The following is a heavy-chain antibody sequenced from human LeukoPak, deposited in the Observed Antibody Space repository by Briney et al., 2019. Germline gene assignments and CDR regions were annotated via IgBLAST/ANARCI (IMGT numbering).Heavy chain of an antibody. CDR2: IYYSGST. D-gene: IGHD2-15*01. J-gene: IGHJ4*02. Sequence: SETLSLTCTVSGGSISSSSYYWGWIRQPPGKGLEWIGSIYYSGSTYYNPSLKSRVTISVDTSKNQFSLKLSSVTAAGTAVYYCARQGNCSGGSCYSPLDYGAKETLVPVPS. V-gene: IGHV4-39*01. CDR3: ARQGNCSGGSCYSPLDY. CDR1: GGSISSSSYY.